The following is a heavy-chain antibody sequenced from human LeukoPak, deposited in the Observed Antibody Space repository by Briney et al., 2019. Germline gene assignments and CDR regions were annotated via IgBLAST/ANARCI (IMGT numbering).Heavy chain of an antibody. CDR3: AKDPAGSGWYGYFDY. D-gene: IGHD6-19*01. V-gene: IGHV3-30*18. J-gene: IGHJ4*02. CDR1: GFTFSSYA. CDR2: ISYDGSNK. Sequence: GGSLRLSCAASGFTFSSYAMSWVRQAPGKGLEWVEVISYDGSNKYYADSVKGRFTISRDNSKNTLYLQMNSLRAEDTAVYYCAKDPAGSGWYGYFDYWGQGTLVTVSS.